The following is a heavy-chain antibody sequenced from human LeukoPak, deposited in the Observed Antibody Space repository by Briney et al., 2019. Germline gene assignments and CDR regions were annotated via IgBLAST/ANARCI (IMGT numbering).Heavy chain of an antibody. J-gene: IGHJ4*02. Sequence: HPGGSLRLSCAASGFTFSSYAMSWVRQAPGKGLEWVSAISGSGGSTYYADSVKGRFTIPRDNSKNTLYLQMNSLRVEDTAVYYCAKDLRTPTQKGLQVDYWGQGTLVTVSS. CDR3: AKDLRTPTQKGLQVDY. D-gene: IGHD5-24*01. CDR2: ISGSGGST. V-gene: IGHV3-23*01. CDR1: GFTFSSYA.